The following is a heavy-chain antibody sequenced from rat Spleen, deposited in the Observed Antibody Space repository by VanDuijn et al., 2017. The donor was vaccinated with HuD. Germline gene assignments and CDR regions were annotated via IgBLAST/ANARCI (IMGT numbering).Heavy chain of an antibody. CDR1: GFTFSNDY. CDR3: ARHKRLYSTNPYFFDY. V-gene: IGHV5-25*01. Sequence: EVQLVESGGGLVQPGRSMKLSCVASGFTFSNDYMAWVRQAPTKGLEWVASISPGGGRTYYRDSVKGRFTFSRDNTKRTPNLQMDSLRSEDTATYYCARHKRLYSTNPYFFDYWGQGVMVTVSS. CDR2: ISPGGGRT. J-gene: IGHJ2*01. D-gene: IGHD1-6*01.